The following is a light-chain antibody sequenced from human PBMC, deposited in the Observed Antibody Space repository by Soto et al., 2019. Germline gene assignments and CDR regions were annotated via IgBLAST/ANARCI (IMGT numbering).Light chain of an antibody. CDR2: GAS. V-gene: IGKV3-20*01. Sequence: DIVLTQSPGTLSLSPGERVTLSCRASQSVSSNYLAWYQQNPGQAPRLLIYGASSRATGIPDRFSGSGSGTDFTLTISRLEPEDFAVYYCQQYGSSRWTFGQGTKVEIK. CDR3: QQYGSSRWT. J-gene: IGKJ1*01. CDR1: QSVSSNY.